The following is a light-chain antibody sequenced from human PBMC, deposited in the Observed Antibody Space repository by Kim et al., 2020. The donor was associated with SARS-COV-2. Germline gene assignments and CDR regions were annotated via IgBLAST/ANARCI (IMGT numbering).Light chain of an antibody. CDR2: WAS. Sequence: DIVMTQSPDSLAVSLGERATINCKSSQSVLWESNKMNYLAWYQQKAGQPPKLLIYWASTRESGVPDRFSGSGSETDFTLTISSLQAEDVAVYYCHQYYSIPHTFGQGTKLAI. V-gene: IGKV4-1*01. J-gene: IGKJ2*01. CDR3: HQYYSIPHT. CDR1: QSVLWESNKMNY.